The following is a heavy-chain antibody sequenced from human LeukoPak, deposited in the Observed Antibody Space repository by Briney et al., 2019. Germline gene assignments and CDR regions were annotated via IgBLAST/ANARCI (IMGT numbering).Heavy chain of an antibody. CDR3: VLGSPFDY. D-gene: IGHD3-10*01. CDR1: VFTFSGYE. J-gene: IGHJ4*02. CDR2: ISSSSRSI. V-gene: IGHV3-48*02. Sequence: GGSLRLSCAASVFTFSGYEINWVRQAPGKGLEWVSYISSSSRSIYSADSVKGRFTISRDNANNSLSLQMNSLRDEDTAVYYGVLGSPFDYWGQGTLVTVSS.